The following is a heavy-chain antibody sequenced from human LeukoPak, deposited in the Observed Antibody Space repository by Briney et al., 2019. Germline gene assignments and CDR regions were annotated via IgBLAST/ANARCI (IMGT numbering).Heavy chain of an antibody. Sequence: SLRLSCEVSGFTFSDYYMSWIRQAPGMGLEWVGFIRSKAYGGATDYAASVKGRFTISRDDSKSIAYLQMNSLKTEDTAVYYCTRSGVDLWGQGTMVTVSS. J-gene: IGHJ3*01. CDR2: IRSKAYGGAT. CDR3: TRSGVDL. D-gene: IGHD3-10*01. V-gene: IGHV3-49*03. CDR1: GFTFSDYY.